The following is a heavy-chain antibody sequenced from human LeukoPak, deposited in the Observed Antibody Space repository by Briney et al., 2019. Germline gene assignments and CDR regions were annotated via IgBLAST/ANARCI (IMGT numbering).Heavy chain of an antibody. CDR3: ARRDSSGYYYDSYYYMDV. CDR1: GGSFSGYY. CDR2: INHSGST. Sequence: SETLSLTCAVYGGSFSGYYWSWIRQPPGKGLEWIGEINHSGSTNYNPSLKSRVTISVDTSKNQFSLKLSSVTAADTAVYYCARRDSSGYYYDSYYYMDVWGKGTTVTVSS. J-gene: IGHJ6*03. V-gene: IGHV4-34*01. D-gene: IGHD3-22*01.